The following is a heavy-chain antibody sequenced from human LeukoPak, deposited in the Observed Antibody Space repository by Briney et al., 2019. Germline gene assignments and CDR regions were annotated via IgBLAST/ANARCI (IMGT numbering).Heavy chain of an antibody. CDR1: GFTFSSYE. CDR3: AREKPELDY. V-gene: IGHV3-48*03. J-gene: IGHJ4*02. CDR2: ISSSGSTI. Sequence: GGSLRLSCAASGFTFSSYEMNWVRQAPRKGLEWVSYISSSGSTIYYAGSVKGRFTISRDNAKNSLYLQMKSLRVEDTAVYYCAREKPELDYWGQGTLVTVSS.